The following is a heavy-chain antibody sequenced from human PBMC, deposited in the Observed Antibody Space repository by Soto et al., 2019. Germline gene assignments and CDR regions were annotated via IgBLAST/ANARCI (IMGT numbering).Heavy chain of an antibody. V-gene: IGHV4-34*01. CDR1: GGSFSGYY. D-gene: IGHD6-6*01. J-gene: IGHJ4*02. Sequence: SETLSLTCAVYGGSFSGYYWSWIRQPPGKGLEWIGEINHSGSTNYNPSLKSRVTISVDTSKNQFSLKLSSVTAADTAVYYCARGPPPGSSSSYTRDYWGQGTLVTVSS. CDR2: INHSGST. CDR3: ARGPPPGSSSSYTRDY.